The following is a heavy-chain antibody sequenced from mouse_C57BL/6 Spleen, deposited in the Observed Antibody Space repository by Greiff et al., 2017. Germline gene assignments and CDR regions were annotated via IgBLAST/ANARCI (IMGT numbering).Heavy chain of an antibody. CDR2: IYPRDGST. J-gene: IGHJ4*01. D-gene: IGHD2-5*01. CDR3: ARRYSNYNYAMDY. V-gene: IGHV1-85*01. CDR1: GYTFTSYD. Sequence: VKLVESGPELVKPGASVKLSCKASGYTFTSYDINWVKQRPGQGLEWIGWIYPRDGSTKYNEKFKGKATLTVDTSSSTAYMELHSLTSEDSAVYFCARRYSNYNYAMDYWGQGTSVTVSS.